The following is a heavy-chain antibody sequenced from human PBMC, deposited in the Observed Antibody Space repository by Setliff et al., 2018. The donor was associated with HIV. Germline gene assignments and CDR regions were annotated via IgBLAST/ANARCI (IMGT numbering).Heavy chain of an antibody. CDR2: IYYSGST. D-gene: IGHD2-15*01. J-gene: IGHJ3*02. CDR3: ARFPLLHKNAFVI. V-gene: IGHV4-59*01. Sequence: SETLSLTCTVSGDSISTDYWTCIRQPPGKGLAWIGYIYYSGSTNYDPSLKSRVTISVDTSRNKFSLNLSSVTAADTAVYYCARFPLLHKNAFVIWGQGTMVTVSS. CDR1: GDSISTDY.